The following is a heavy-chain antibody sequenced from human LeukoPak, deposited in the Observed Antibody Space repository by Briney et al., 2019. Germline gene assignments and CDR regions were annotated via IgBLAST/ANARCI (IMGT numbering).Heavy chain of an antibody. CDR3: ARDSMYAFDI. CDR2: FSTSSGTI. D-gene: IGHD2-2*01. Sequence: GSLRLSCAASGFTFSSYSMNWVRQAPGKGLEWISYFSTSSGTISYADSVKGRFTISRDNAKNSLYLQMNSLRAEDTAVYYCARDSMYAFDIWGQGTMVTVSS. V-gene: IGHV3-48*01. J-gene: IGHJ3*02. CDR1: GFTFSSYS.